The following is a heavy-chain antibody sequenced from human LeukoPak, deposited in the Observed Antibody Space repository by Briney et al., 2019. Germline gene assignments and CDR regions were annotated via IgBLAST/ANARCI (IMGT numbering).Heavy chain of an antibody. V-gene: IGHV4-59*12. Sequence: PSETLSLTCTVSGGSISSYYWSWIRQPPGKGLEWIGYIYYSGSTNYNPSLKSRVTISVDTSKNQFSLKLSSVTAADTAVYYCARELELRAFDIWGQGTMVTVSS. CDR2: IYYSGST. J-gene: IGHJ3*02. CDR3: ARELELRAFDI. D-gene: IGHD1-7*01. CDR1: GGSISSYY.